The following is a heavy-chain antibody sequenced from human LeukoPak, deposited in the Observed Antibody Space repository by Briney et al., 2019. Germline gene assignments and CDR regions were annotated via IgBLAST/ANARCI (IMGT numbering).Heavy chain of an antibody. D-gene: IGHD5-24*01. J-gene: IGHJ4*02. CDR2: MSGGGGSA. V-gene: IGHV3-23*01. CDR1: GFPFSRYW. CDR3: AKDGEMATVLPFFDY. Sequence: PGGSLRLSCAASGFPFSRYWLSWVRQAPGKGLEWVSRMSGGGGSAYYADSVKGRFTISRDNSKNTLYLQMSSLRAEDTAVYYCAKDGEMATVLPFFDYWGQGTLVTVSS.